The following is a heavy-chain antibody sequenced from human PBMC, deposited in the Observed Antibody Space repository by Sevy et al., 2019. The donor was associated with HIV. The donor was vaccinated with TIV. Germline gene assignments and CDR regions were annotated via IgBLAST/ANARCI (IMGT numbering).Heavy chain of an antibody. CDR2: IKQDGSEN. Sequence: GGSLRLSCAASGFTFSNFWMSWVRQAPVKGLEFVANIKQDGSENFYADSVKGRFTISRDNAKNSLFLQMNNLRVEETAVYYCVRDHPSTAPFDYWGQGTLVTVSS. D-gene: IGHD2-21*02. J-gene: IGHJ4*02. CDR3: VRDHPSTAPFDY. V-gene: IGHV3-7*03. CDR1: GFTFSNFW.